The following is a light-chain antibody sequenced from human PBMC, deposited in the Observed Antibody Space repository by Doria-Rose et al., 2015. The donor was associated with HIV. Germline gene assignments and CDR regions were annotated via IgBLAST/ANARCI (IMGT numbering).Light chain of an antibody. Sequence: LTQSPSTLSLSPGERAILSCRASQSFSSTYLAWYQQKPGQAPSLLIHDGSTRATGIPDRFSASTSGTDFTLTINRLEPEDFALYYCHQYGTSWTFGQGTKVEI. CDR2: DGS. J-gene: IGKJ1*01. CDR1: QSFSSTY. V-gene: IGKV3-20*01. CDR3: HQYGTSWT.